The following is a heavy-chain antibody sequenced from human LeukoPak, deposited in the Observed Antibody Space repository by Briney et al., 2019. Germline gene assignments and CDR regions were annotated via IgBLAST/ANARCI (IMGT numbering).Heavy chain of an antibody. CDR1: GFTFSSYW. CDR3: ARDLGIDYYGSGSYYLQYGMDV. Sequence: GGSPRLSCAASGFTFSSYWMSWVRQAPGKGLEWVANIKQDGSEKYYVDSVKGRFTISRDNAKNSLYLQMNSLRAEDTAVYYCARDLGIDYYGSGSYYLQYGMDVWGQGTTVTVSS. CDR2: IKQDGSEK. D-gene: IGHD3-10*01. V-gene: IGHV3-7*01. J-gene: IGHJ6*02.